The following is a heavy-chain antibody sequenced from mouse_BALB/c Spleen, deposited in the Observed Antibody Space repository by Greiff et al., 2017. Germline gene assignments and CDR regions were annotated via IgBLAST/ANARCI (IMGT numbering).Heavy chain of an antibody. J-gene: IGHJ3*01. Sequence: EVKLVESGGGLVKPGGSLKLSCAASGFAFSSYDMSWVRQTPEKRLEWVAYISSGGGSTYYPDTVKGRFTISRDNAKNTLYLQMSSLKSEDTAMYYCASQGGTGTAPSWFAYWGQGTLVTVSA. CDR3: ASQGGTGTAPSWFAY. CDR1: GFAFSSYD. V-gene: IGHV5-12-1*01. D-gene: IGHD4-1*01. CDR2: ISSGGGST.